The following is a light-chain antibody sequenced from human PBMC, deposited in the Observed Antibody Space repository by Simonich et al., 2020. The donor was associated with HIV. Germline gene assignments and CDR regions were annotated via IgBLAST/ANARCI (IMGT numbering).Light chain of an antibody. V-gene: IGKV1-5*03. Sequence: IQMTQSPSTLSASVGDRVTNTCRASQSISSWLAWYQQTPGKAPKLLIYKASSLESGVPSRFSGSGSGTDFTLTISSLQPEDVATYYCLQDYTTSWTFGQGTKVEIK. CDR2: KAS. CDR1: QSISSW. J-gene: IGKJ1*01. CDR3: LQDYTTSWT.